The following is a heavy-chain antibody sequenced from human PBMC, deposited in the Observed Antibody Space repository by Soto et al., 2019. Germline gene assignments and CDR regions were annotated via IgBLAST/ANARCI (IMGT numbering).Heavy chain of an antibody. J-gene: IGHJ4*02. CDR1: GFSFSAYS. CDR2: IDLSGTTT. V-gene: IGHV3-23*05. D-gene: IGHD2-2*02. CDR3: AKDRVPDNIYTVDY. Sequence: GGSLRLSCAASGFSFSAYSMSWVRQAPGKGLEWVSFIDLSGTTTYYSDSVKGRFTISKDTSRNTVYLQMKTLRVEDTAIYYCAKDRVPDNIYTVDYWGQGVLVTVSS.